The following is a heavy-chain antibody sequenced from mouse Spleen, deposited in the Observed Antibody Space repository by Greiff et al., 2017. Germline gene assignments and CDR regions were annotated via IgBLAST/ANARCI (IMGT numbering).Heavy chain of an antibody. V-gene: IGHV3-6*01. D-gene: IGHD1-1*01. CDR2: ISYDGSN. Sequence: ESGPGLVKPSQSLSLTCSVTGYSITSGYYWNWIRQFPGNKLEWMGYISYDGSNNYNPSLKNRISITRDTSKNQFFLKLNSVTTEDTATYYCARDYYGFMDYWGQGTSVTVSS. J-gene: IGHJ4*01. CDR3: ARDYYGFMDY. CDR1: GYSITSGYY.